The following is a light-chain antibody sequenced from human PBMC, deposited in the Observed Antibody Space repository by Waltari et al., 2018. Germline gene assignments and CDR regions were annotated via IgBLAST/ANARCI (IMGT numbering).Light chain of an antibody. Sequence: IVLTQSPATLSLSPGERDTLSCRASQSVSHYLAWYQQRPGQAPRLLIYDASSRATGIPARFSGSGSETDFTLTISSLEPEDFAAYYCQQRRTWPLTFGGGTKVEI. V-gene: IGKV3-11*01. CDR2: DAS. J-gene: IGKJ4*01. CDR1: QSVSHY. CDR3: QQRRTWPLT.